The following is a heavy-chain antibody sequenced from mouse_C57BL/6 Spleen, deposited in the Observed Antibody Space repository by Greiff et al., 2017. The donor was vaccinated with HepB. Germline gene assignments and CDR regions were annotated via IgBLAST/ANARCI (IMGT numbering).Heavy chain of an antibody. CDR3: ARDYGSSWNAMDY. J-gene: IGHJ4*01. CDR2: IHPNSGST. V-gene: IGHV1-64*01. CDR1: GYTFTSYW. D-gene: IGHD1-1*01. Sequence: QVQLQQSGAELVKPGASVKLSCKASGYTFTSYWMHWVKQRPGQGLEWIGMIHPNSGSTNYNEKFKSKATLTVDKPSSTAYMQTSSLTSEDSAVYYCARDYGSSWNAMDYWGQGTSVTVSS.